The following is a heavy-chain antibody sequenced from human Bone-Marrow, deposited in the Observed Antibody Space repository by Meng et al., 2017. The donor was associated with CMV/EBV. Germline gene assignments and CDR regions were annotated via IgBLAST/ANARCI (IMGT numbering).Heavy chain of an antibody. D-gene: IGHD1-1*01. CDR1: GGTFSSYT. CDR2: IIPIFGTA. CDR3: ARWNWNQQSFDY. V-gene: IGHV1-69*05. J-gene: IGHJ4*02. Sequence: SVKVSCKASGGTFSSYTISWVRQAPGQGLEWMGGIIPIFGTANYAQKFQGRVTITTDESTSTAYMELSSLRSEDTAVYYCARWNWNQQSFDYCGQGTLVTVSS.